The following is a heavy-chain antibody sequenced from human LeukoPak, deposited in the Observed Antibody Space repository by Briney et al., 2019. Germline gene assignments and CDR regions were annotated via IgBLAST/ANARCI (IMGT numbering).Heavy chain of an antibody. CDR2: IKQDGSEK. V-gene: IGHV3-7*01. CDR1: GFTFSTFW. Sequence: GGSLRLSCAASGFTFSTFWMTWVRQAPGKGLEWVANIKQDGSEKYYVDSVKGRFTISRDSARNSLYLQMNSLRAEDTALYYCAILRRGVAAMHNWFDPWGQGTLVTVSS. J-gene: IGHJ5*02. D-gene: IGHD3-10*01. CDR3: AILRRGVAAMHNWFDP.